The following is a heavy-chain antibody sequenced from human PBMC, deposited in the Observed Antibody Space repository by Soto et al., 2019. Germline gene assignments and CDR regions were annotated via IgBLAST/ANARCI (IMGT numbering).Heavy chain of an antibody. CDR3: AKDYSIAAAGTGWFDP. D-gene: IGHD6-13*01. CDR1: GFTFSSYA. Sequence: VQLLESGGGLVQPGGSLRLSCAASGFTFSSYAMSWVRQAPGKGLEWVSAISGSGGSTYYADSVKGRFTISRDNSKNTLYLQMNSLRAEDTAVYYCAKDYSIAAAGTGWFDPWGQGTLVTVSS. CDR2: ISGSGGST. V-gene: IGHV3-23*01. J-gene: IGHJ5*02.